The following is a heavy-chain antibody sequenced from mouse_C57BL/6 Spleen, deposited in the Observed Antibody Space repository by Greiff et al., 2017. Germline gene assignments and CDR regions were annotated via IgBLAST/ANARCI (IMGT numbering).Heavy chain of an antibody. Sequence: QVQLQQSGPELVKPGASVKISCKASGYAFSSSWMNWVKQRPGKGLEWIGRIYPGDGDTNYNGKFKGKATLTADKSSSTAYMQLSSLTSEDSAVYFCARCYYDGGNYAMDYWGQGTSVTVSS. CDR2: IYPGDGDT. D-gene: IGHD1-1*01. CDR1: GYAFSSSW. J-gene: IGHJ4*01. V-gene: IGHV1-82*01. CDR3: ARCYYDGGNYAMDY.